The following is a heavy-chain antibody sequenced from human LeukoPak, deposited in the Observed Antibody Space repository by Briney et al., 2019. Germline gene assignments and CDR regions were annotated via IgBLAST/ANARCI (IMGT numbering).Heavy chain of an antibody. Sequence: GASVKVSCKASGYTFTGYYVHWVRQAPGQGLEWMGWINPNSGGTNYAQKFQGRVTMTRDTSISTAYMELSRLRSDDTAVYYCARDHYYGSGILKPWGQGTLVTVSS. CDR1: GYTFTGYY. CDR2: INPNSGGT. J-gene: IGHJ4*02. CDR3: ARDHYYGSGILKP. D-gene: IGHD3-10*01. V-gene: IGHV1-2*02.